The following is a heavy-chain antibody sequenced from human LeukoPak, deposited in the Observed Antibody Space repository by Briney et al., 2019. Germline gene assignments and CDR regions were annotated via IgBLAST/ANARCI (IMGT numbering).Heavy chain of an antibody. V-gene: IGHV1-46*01. CDR2: INPSDGGT. Sequence: ASVRVSCKASGYTFTNYYLHWVRQAPGHGLEWMAIINPSDGGTYYEQKLQGRVTVTRDTSTSTVYMELSSLRSEDTAVYYCARDTRTMTAVTRGQHYYYGLDVWGQGTTVTVSS. J-gene: IGHJ6*02. CDR1: GYTFTNYY. CDR3: ARDTRTMTAVTRGQHYYYGLDV. D-gene: IGHD4-17*01.